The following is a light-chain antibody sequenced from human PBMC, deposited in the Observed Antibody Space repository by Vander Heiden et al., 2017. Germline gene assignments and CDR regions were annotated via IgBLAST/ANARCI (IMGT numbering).Light chain of an antibody. CDR3: QTWGTGIVV. CDR2: LNSDGTY. CDR1: TGHSSYA. Sequence: QLVLTQSPSASASLGASVRLTCTLSTGHSSYAIAWHQQQPEKGPRYLMKLNSDGTYSKGDGIPDRFSGSSSGAERYLTISSLQSEDEADYYCQTWGTGIVVCGGGTKQTVL. J-gene: IGLJ3*02. V-gene: IGLV4-69*01.